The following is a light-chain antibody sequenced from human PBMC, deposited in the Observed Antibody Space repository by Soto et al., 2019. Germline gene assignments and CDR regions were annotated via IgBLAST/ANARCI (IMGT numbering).Light chain of an antibody. V-gene: IGKV3-15*01. CDR3: QQYNNWPPIT. CDR2: YAS. Sequence: EIMMTQSPATLSLSPGERATLSCRASQSVRNNLAWYQQKPGQAPRLLIYYASTRASVIPARFSGSGSGTAFTLTISSLQSEDFALYYCQQYNNWPPITFGQGTRLEIK. CDR1: QSVRNN. J-gene: IGKJ5*01.